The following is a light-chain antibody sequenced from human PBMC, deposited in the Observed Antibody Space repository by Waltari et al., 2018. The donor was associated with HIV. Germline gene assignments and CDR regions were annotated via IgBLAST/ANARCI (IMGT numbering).Light chain of an antibody. CDR2: LGS. CDR3: MQTLQSVFT. V-gene: IGKV2-28*01. CDR1: ESLLFSNGYYY. J-gene: IGKJ3*01. Sequence: IVMTQSPVSLPVTPVEPASIPCRSSESLLFSNGYYYLNWYLQRPGQSPQLLIYLGSSRASGVPDRFSGSGSGTDFTLKISRVEAEDVGIYYCMQTLQSVFTFGPGTRVEIK.